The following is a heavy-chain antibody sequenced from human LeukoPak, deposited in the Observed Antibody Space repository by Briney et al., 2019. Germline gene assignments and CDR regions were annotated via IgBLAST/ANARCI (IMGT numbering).Heavy chain of an antibody. CDR3: ARADYGMDYYYYGMDV. CDR1: GYTFTSYA. Sequence: ASVKVSCKASGYTFTSYAISWVRQAPGQGLEWMGGIIPIFGTANYAQKFQGRVTITADESTSTAYMELSSLRSEDTAVYYCARADYGMDYYYYGMDVWGQGTTVTVSS. D-gene: IGHD4-17*01. CDR2: IIPIFGTA. V-gene: IGHV1-69*13. J-gene: IGHJ6*02.